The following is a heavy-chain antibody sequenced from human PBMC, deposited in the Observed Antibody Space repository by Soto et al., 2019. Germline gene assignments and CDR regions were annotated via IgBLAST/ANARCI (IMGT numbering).Heavy chain of an antibody. CDR2: ITASGNSR. J-gene: IGHJ4*02. CDR1: EFTFNNYA. CDR3: AKGFAVAGFYFES. Sequence: WGSLLLACVVSEFTFNNYAMCWVRQAPGKGLEWVSGITASGNSRYYADSVKDRSTVSRDNSRNTLFLQMDSLGVDDTGTYYCAKGFAVAGFYFESWGQGTMVTVSS. V-gene: IGHV3-23*05. D-gene: IGHD6-19*01.